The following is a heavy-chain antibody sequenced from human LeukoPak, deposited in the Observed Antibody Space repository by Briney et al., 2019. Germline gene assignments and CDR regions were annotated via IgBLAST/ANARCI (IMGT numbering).Heavy chain of an antibody. CDR2: IIPILGIA. CDR3: AKPEAPITIFGVVILHFDY. CDR1: GGTFSSYA. D-gene: IGHD3-3*01. Sequence: GASVKVSCKASGGTFSSYAISWVRQAPGQGLEWMGRIIPILGIANYAQKFQGRVTITADKSTSTAYMELSSLRSEDTAVYYCAKPEAPITIFGVVILHFDYWGQGTLVTVSS. V-gene: IGHV1-69*04. J-gene: IGHJ4*02.